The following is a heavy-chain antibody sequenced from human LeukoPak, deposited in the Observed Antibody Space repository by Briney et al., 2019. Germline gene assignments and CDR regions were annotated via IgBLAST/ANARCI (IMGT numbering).Heavy chain of an antibody. V-gene: IGHV3-33*01. J-gene: IGHJ4*02. CDR3: ASDGIAVDRGIGYFDY. Sequence: GKSLRLSCAASGFTFRSYGMHWVRQAPGKGLEWVAVIWYDGSNKYYADSVKGRFTISRDNSENTLYLQMNSLRAEDTALYYCASDGIAVDRGIGYFDYLGQGTLASVSS. D-gene: IGHD6-13*01. CDR1: GFTFRSYG. CDR2: IWYDGSNK.